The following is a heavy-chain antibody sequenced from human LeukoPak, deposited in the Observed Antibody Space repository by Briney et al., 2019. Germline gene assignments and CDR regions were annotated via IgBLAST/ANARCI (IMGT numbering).Heavy chain of an antibody. Sequence: GGSLRLSCAASGFTFSSYGMHWVRQAPGKGLEWVAVISYDGSNKYYADSVKGRFTISRDNSKNTLYLRMSSLRAEDTAVYYCANLYGGNSFFDYWGQGTLVTVSS. V-gene: IGHV3-30*18. D-gene: IGHD4-23*01. CDR2: ISYDGSNK. J-gene: IGHJ4*02. CDR3: ANLYGGNSFFDY. CDR1: GFTFSSYG.